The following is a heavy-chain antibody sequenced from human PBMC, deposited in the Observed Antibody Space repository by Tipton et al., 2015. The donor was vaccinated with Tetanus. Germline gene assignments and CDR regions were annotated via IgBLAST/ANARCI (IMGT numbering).Heavy chain of an antibody. CDR1: GGFISSSDYY. CDR3: ASHYGSGSDDAFDI. D-gene: IGHD3-10*01. V-gene: IGHV4-39*07. Sequence: TLSLTCTVSGGFISSSDYYWGWIRQPPGKGLEWIGEINHDGRTTYTSSLKSRVTILVDTSKKQFSLKVTSVTAADTAVYYCASHYGSGSDDAFDIWGQGTMVTVSS. J-gene: IGHJ3*02. CDR2: INHDGRT.